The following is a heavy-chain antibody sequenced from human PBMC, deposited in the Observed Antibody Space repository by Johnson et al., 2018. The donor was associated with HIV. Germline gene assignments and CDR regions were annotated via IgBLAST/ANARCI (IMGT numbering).Heavy chain of an antibody. Sequence: QMLLVESGGGVVHPGGSLRLSCAAYGFTFRSYPMNWVRQAPGKGLEWVAFVSYDESSKYYRDSVKGRFTISRDNSKNTLYLQMNSLRPEDTAVYYCARDGRDLVTRGGFDVWGPGTVVTVSS. D-gene: IGHD5-18*01. CDR2: VSYDESSK. J-gene: IGHJ3*01. V-gene: IGHV3-30*14. CDR3: ARDGRDLVTRGGFDV. CDR1: GFTFRSYP.